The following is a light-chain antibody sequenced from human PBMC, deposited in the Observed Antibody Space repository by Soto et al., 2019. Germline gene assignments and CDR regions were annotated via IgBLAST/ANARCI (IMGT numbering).Light chain of an antibody. CDR2: NAS. Sequence: DRKINEWPCTVQGSGGDRGSGTCLASQSIMSWLAWYQEKPGKAPKLLIYNASLLVTGVPSRFSGIGSGTEFTLPIFCFQADDFVTYYCQLYNSHPWTFGQGTKLDIK. CDR3: QLYNSHPWT. CDR1: QSIMSW. J-gene: IGKJ1*01. V-gene: IGKV1-5*03.